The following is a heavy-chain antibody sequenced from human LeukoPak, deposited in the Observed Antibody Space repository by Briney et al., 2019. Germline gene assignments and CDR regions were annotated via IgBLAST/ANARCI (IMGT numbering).Heavy chain of an antibody. CDR1: GYTFTGYY. J-gene: IGHJ3*02. CDR2: INPNSGGT. Sequence: ASVKVSCKASGYTFTGYYMHWVRQAPGQGLEWMGWINPNSGGTNYAQKFQGRVTMTRDTSISTAYMELSRLRSDDTAVYYCARASTTVTTPGAFDIWGQGTMVTVSS. V-gene: IGHV1-2*02. CDR3: ARASTTVTTPGAFDI. D-gene: IGHD4-17*01.